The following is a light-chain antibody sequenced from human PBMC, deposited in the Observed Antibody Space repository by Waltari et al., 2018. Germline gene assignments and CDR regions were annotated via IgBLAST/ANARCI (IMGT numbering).Light chain of an antibody. CDR3: SSYMDTTTLEL. CDR2: DVT. CDR1: SSDVGSYNY. J-gene: IGLJ2*01. V-gene: IGLV2-14*03. Sequence: QSALTQPASVSASPGQSITISCTGTSSDVGSYNYVSWYQQHPGKAPKLIIYDVTNRPSGVSNRFSGSKSGNTASLTISGLQAEDEADYYCSSYMDTTTLELFGGGTSLTVL.